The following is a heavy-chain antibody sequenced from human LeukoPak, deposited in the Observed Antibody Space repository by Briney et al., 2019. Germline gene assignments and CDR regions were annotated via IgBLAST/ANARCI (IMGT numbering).Heavy chain of an antibody. CDR3: AKDGGSRIYYYYYGMDV. CDR2: IRYDGSNK. CDR1: GFTFSSDG. J-gene: IGHJ6*02. D-gene: IGHD2-2*01. V-gene: IGHV3-30*02. Sequence: GGSLRLSCAASGFTFSSDGMHWVRQAPGKGVELVAFIRYDGSNKYYAASVKGRFTISRDNSKNTLYLQMNSLRAEDTAVYYCAKDGGSRIYYYYYGMDVWGQGTTVTVCS.